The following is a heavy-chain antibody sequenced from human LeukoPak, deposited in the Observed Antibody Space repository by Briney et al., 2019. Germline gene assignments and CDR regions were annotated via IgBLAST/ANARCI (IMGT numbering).Heavy chain of an antibody. CDR3: GRVRQGDADY. CDR1: GFTFSSYW. CDR2: MDLDGSAK. D-gene: IGHD1-26*01. Sequence: PGGSLRLSWAASGFTFSSYWMTSGRQAPGKGLEWVASMDLDGSAKYYMDCVKRRFTISRDNAKNSLFLQMNSLRADDTAVYYCGRVRQGDADYWGQGTLATVSS. J-gene: IGHJ4*02. V-gene: IGHV3-7*01.